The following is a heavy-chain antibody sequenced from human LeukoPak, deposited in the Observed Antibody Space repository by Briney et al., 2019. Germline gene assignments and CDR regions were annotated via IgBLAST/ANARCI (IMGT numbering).Heavy chain of an antibody. CDR1: GFTFSSYA. V-gene: IGHV3-30-3*01. CDR3: ARVYYDSSGYYRGGSAFDI. Sequence: GRSLRLSCAASGFTFSSYAMHWVRQAPGKGLEWVAVISYDGSNKYYADSVKGRFTISRDNSKNTLYLQMNSLRAEDTAVYYCARVYYDSSGYYRGGSAFDIWGQGTMVTVTS. D-gene: IGHD3-22*01. J-gene: IGHJ3*02. CDR2: ISYDGSNK.